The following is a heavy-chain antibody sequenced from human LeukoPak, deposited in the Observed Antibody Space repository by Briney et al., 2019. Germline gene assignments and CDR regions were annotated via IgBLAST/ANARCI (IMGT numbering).Heavy chain of an antibody. D-gene: IGHD6-13*01. V-gene: IGHV3-23*01. Sequence: GGSLRLSCTASGFTFGGYAMSWVRQAPGGGLEWVSSISGGSEDTYYADSVKGRFTISRDNSKTTLYLQMNSLRAEDTAVYYCARTIAHYSNSWLYFYYGLDVWGQGTTVTVSS. CDR2: ISGGSEDT. CDR1: GFTFGGYA. J-gene: IGHJ6*02. CDR3: ARTIAHYSNSWLYFYYGLDV.